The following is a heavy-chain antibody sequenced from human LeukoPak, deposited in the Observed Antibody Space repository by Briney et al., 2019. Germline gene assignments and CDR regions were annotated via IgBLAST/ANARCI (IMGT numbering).Heavy chain of an antibody. Sequence: ASVKVSCKASGYTFTGYYMHWVRQAPGQGLEWMGWINPNSGGTNYAQKFQGRVTMTRDTSISTAYMELSRLRSDDTAVYYCARDWSDAYYYDSSGYYYARRGGNYNWFDPWGQGTLVTVSS. J-gene: IGHJ5*02. CDR1: GYTFTGYY. CDR2: INPNSGGT. CDR3: ARDWSDAYYYDSSGYYYARRGGNYNWFDP. V-gene: IGHV1-2*02. D-gene: IGHD3-22*01.